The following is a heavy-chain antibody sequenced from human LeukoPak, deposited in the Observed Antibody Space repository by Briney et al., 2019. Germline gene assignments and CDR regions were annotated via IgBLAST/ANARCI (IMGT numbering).Heavy chain of an antibody. Sequence: GGSLRLSCAASGFTFRAYWMTWVRQAPGKGLEWVANIKQDGTEKFYVGSVKGRFSISRDNAKNSLYLQMNSLRAEDTAIYYCARDRHYYDRSALLDYWGQGTLVTVSS. CDR3: ARDRHYYDRSALLDY. D-gene: IGHD3-22*01. V-gene: IGHV3-7*01. CDR2: IKQDGTEK. CDR1: GFTFRAYW. J-gene: IGHJ4*02.